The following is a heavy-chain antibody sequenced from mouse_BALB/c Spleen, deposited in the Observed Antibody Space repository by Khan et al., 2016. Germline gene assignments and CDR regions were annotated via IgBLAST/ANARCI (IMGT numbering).Heavy chain of an antibody. CDR1: GFTFSDY. CDR3: ARTYGNYGYFDV. V-gene: IGHV5-4*02. J-gene: IGHJ1*01. CDR2: ISDGGAYT. Sequence: EVELVESGGGLVKPGGSLKLSCAASGFTFSDYMYWVRQTPEKRLEWVATISDGGAYTYYPDSVKGRFTISSDNAKNNLYLQMSVPKSDDTAMYCCARTYGNYGYFDVWGAGTTVTVSS. D-gene: IGHD1-1*02.